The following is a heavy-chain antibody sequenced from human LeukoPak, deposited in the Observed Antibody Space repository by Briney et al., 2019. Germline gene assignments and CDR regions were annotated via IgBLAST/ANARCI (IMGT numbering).Heavy chain of an antibody. V-gene: IGHV3-7*01. CDR2: IKQDGSEK. D-gene: IGHD3-10*01. CDR3: ARDSWPRGI. CDR1: GFTFSRYW. J-gene: IGHJ3*02. Sequence: GGSLRLSCAASGFTFSRYWMSGVRQAPGKGLEGVANIKQDGSEKYYVDSVKGRFTISRDNAKNSLYLQLSSLRAEDTAVYYCARDSWPRGIWGQGTMVTVSS.